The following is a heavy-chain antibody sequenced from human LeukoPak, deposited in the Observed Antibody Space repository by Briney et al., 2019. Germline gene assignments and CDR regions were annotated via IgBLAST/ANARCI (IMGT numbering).Heavy chain of an antibody. CDR3: ARRRYNWNAINY. J-gene: IGHJ4*02. CDR1: GFTFSDFY. D-gene: IGHD1-20*01. CDR2: ISSSGSTI. Sequence: GGSLRLSCAASGFTFSDFYMSWIRQAPGKGLEWVSYISSSGSTIYYADSVKGRFTISRDNAKNSLYLQMNSLRAEDTAVYYCARRRYNWNAINYWGQGTLVTVSS. V-gene: IGHV3-11*01.